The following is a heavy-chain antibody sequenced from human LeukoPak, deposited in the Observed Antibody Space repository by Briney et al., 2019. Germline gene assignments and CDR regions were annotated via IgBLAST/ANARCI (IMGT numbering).Heavy chain of an antibody. CDR3: ARDRSYCSSTSCSNYYYYGMDV. Sequence: GGSLRLSCATSGFTVSSNYMSWVRQAPGKGLEWVSVIYSGGSTYYADSVKGRFTISRDNSKNTLYLQMNSLRAEDTAVYYCARDRSYCSSTSCSNYYYYGMDVWGQGTTVTVSS. J-gene: IGHJ6*02. CDR1: GFTVSSNY. CDR2: IYSGGST. D-gene: IGHD2-2*01. V-gene: IGHV3-66*01.